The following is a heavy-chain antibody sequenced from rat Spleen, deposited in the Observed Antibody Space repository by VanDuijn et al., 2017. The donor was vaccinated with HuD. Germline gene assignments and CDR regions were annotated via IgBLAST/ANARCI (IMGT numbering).Heavy chain of an antibody. CDR3: ATGPRILRLDWFVY. D-gene: IGHD1-6*01. V-gene: IGHV5S23*01. J-gene: IGHJ3*01. Sequence: EVQLVESGGGLVQPGRSLKLSCAASGLSFSNYDMAWVRQAPTKGLEWVASISYEGTATYYRDSVKGRFTLSRDNAKGTLYLQMNSLRPEDTATYYCATGPRILRLDWFVYWGQGTLVTVSS. CDR2: ISYEGTAT. CDR1: GLSFSNYD.